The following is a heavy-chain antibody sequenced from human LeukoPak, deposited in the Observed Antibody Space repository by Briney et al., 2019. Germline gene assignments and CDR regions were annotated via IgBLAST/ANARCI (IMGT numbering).Heavy chain of an antibody. D-gene: IGHD3-10*01. V-gene: IGHV4-38-2*02. CDR3: ARRGGGITMVRGVKGYYYYMDV. J-gene: IGHJ6*03. CDR2: IYHSGRS. CDR1: GYSISSGYY. Sequence: PSETLSLTCTVSGYSISSGYYWGWIRQPPGKGLEWIGSIYHSGRSFYNPSLKSRVTISVDTSKTQSSLKLSSVTAADTAVYYCARRGGGITMVRGVKGYYYYMDVWGKGTTVTISS.